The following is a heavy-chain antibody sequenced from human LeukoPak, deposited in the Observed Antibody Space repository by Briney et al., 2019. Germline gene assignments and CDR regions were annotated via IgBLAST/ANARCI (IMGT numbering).Heavy chain of an antibody. CDR1: GGSFSGYY. CDR2: INHSGST. V-gene: IGHV4-34*01. Sequence: SETLSLTCAVYGGSFSGYYWSWIRQPPGKGLEWIGEINHSGSTNYNPSLKSRVTISVDTSKNQFSLKLSSVTAADTAVYYCARRSYYYGSGGGLDYWGQGTLVTVSS. CDR3: ARRSYYYGSGGGLDY. D-gene: IGHD3-10*01. J-gene: IGHJ4*02.